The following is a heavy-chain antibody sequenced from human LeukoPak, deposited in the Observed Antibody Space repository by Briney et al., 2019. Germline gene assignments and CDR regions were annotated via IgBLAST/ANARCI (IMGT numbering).Heavy chain of an antibody. CDR3: ASQYSSTPNYYYYMDV. CDR1: GGSISSSNW. D-gene: IGHD6-13*01. CDR2: IYHSGST. V-gene: IGHV4-4*02. Sequence: PSETLSLTCAVSGGSISSSNWWSWVRQPPGKGLEWIGEIYHSGSTNYNPSLKSRVTISVDKSKNQFSLKLSSVTAADTAVYYCASQYSSTPNYYYYMDVWGKGTTVTVSS. J-gene: IGHJ6*03.